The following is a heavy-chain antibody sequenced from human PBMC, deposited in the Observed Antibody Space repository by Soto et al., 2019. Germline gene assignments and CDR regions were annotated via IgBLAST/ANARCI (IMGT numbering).Heavy chain of an antibody. CDR2: IRNKANSYAT. CDR1: GFTFSGSA. D-gene: IGHD2-15*01. CDR3: TAHAPEDMIRK. V-gene: IGHV3-73*02. J-gene: IGHJ4*02. Sequence: EVQLVESGGGLVQPGGSPKLSCAASGFTFSGSALHWVRQASGKGLEWVGRIRNKANSYATAYAASVKGRFTISRDDSKNTAFLQMNSLKTEDTALYYCTAHAPEDMIRKWGPETLVTVSS.